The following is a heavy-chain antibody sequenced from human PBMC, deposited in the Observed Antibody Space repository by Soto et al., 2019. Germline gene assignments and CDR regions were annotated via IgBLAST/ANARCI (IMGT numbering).Heavy chain of an antibody. Sequence: PGGSLRLSCAASGFTFSSYSMNWVRQAPGKGLEWVSSISSSSSYIYYADSVKGRFTISRDNAKNSLYLQMNSLRAEDTAVYYCARGLYYDILTGYLTHFDYWGQGTLVTVSS. D-gene: IGHD3-9*01. CDR2: ISSSSSYI. J-gene: IGHJ4*02. V-gene: IGHV3-21*01. CDR1: GFTFSSYS. CDR3: ARGLYYDILTGYLTHFDY.